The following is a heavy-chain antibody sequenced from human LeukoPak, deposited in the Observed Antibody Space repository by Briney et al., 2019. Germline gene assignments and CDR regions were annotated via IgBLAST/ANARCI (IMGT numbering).Heavy chain of an antibody. CDR1: GFTLSSYW. CDR3: AQGGSPGAFDH. Sequence: GESLRLSCAASGFTLSSYWMHWVRQAPGKGLVWVSCINGDGSSTEYADSVKGRFTISRDNAKNTLYLQVNSLRAEDTAVYYCAQGGSPGAFDHWGQGTLVTVSS. CDR2: INGDGSST. V-gene: IGHV3-74*01. J-gene: IGHJ4*02. D-gene: IGHD1-26*01.